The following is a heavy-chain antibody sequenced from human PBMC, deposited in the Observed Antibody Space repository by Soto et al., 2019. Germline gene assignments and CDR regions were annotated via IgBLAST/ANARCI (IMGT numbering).Heavy chain of an antibody. CDR1: GGTLSSFINYP. CDR2: IVPNVGTV. D-gene: IGHD3-3*01. Sequence: MQLVQSGAEVKKPGSSVKVSCKASGGTLSSFINYPINWVRQAPGQWLEWMGGIVPNVGTVNYAQKFQGRVTITADKSTGTAYMELSSLRSEDTALYYCARRDTSGFLRYFDNWGQGTLVTVSS. J-gene: IGHJ4*02. V-gene: IGHV1-69*06. CDR3: ARRDTSGFLRYFDN.